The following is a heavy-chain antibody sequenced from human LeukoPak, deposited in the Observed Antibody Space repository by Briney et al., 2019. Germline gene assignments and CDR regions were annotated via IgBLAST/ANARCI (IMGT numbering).Heavy chain of an antibody. CDR2: IKQDGSEK. Sequence: GGSLRLSCAASGFTFSSYWMSWVRQAPGKGLEWVANIKQDGSEKYYVDSVKGRFTISRDNAKNSLYLQMNSLRAEDTAVYYCARVYGGREYYYYYYMDVWGKGTTVTISS. V-gene: IGHV3-7*03. J-gene: IGHJ6*03. CDR1: GFTFSSYW. D-gene: IGHD2-15*01. CDR3: ARVYGGREYYYYYYMDV.